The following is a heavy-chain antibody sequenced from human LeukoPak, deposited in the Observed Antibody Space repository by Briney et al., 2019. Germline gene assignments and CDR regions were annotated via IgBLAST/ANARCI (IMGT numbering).Heavy chain of an antibody. CDR3: ATGRLQPAH. Sequence: GSLRLSCVVSGFNFGSSCMTWVRQAPGRGLECVANIKEAGSDYSFVDSVKGRFTISRDNAKNSVFLQMNSLRVEDTAIYYCATGRLQPAHWGQGTLVTVSS. CDR1: GFNFGSSC. CDR2: IKEAGSDY. D-gene: IGHD2-2*01. J-gene: IGHJ4*02. V-gene: IGHV3-7*01.